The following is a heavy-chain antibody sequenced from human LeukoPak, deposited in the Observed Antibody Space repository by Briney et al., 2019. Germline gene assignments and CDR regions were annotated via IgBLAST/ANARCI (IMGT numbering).Heavy chain of an antibody. Sequence: PGGSLTLDCAVAGFTLSNYWMRCDRQVPGQVLEWADKIMDDGSVKYYVDSVKGRFTISRDNAKNSLFLQMNSLRAEDTAMYYCARGSIWKTTVTTGYWGQGTLVTVSS. CDR3: ARGSIWKTTVTTGY. D-gene: IGHD4-17*01. V-gene: IGHV3-7*01. CDR2: IMDDGSVK. CDR1: GFTLSNYW. J-gene: IGHJ4*02.